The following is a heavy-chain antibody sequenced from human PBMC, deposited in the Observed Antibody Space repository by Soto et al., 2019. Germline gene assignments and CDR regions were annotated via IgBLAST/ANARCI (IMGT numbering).Heavy chain of an antibody. J-gene: IGHJ6*02. CDR3: ARTRGVNSIRYYYYGMDV. Sequence: SVKVSCKASGGTFSSYAISWVRQAPGQGLEWMGGIIPIFGTANYAQKFQGRVTITADESTSTAYMELSSLRPEDTAVYYCARTRGVNSIRYYYYGMDVWGQGTTVTVSS. CDR2: IIPIFGTA. V-gene: IGHV1-69*13. D-gene: IGHD3-10*01. CDR1: GGTFSSYA.